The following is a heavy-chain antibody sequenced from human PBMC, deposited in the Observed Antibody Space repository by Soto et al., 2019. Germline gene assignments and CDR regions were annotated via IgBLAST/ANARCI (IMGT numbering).Heavy chain of an antibody. J-gene: IGHJ6*02. CDR3: ALDQGGYDRRGYYYGMDV. D-gene: IGHD3-22*01. Sequence: SGGSLRLSCAASGFTFSSYGMHWVRQAPGKGLEWVAVIWYDGSNKYYADSVKGRFTISRDNSKNTLYLQMNSLRAEDTAVYYCALDQGGYDRRGYYYGMDVWGQGTTVTVSS. CDR2: IWYDGSNK. V-gene: IGHV3-33*01. CDR1: GFTFSSYG.